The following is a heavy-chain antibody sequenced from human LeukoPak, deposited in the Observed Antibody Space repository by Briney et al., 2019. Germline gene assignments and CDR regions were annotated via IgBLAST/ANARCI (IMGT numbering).Heavy chain of an antibody. CDR1: GGSFSGYY. J-gene: IGHJ3*02. D-gene: IGHD3-16*01. Sequence: SETLSLTCAVYGGSFSGYYWSWIRQPPGKGLEWIGEINHSGSTNYNPSLKSRVTISVDTSKNQFSLKLSSVTAADTAVYYCARVDYVWGSPRADAFDIWGQGTMVTVSS. CDR3: ARVDYVWGSPRADAFDI. CDR2: INHSGST. V-gene: IGHV4-34*01.